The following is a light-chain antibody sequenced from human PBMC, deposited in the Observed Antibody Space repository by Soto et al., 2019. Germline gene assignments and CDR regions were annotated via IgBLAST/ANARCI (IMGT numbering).Light chain of an antibody. CDR3: QQFYSFPT. Sequence: MTQSPSSLSASVGDRIPITCRASRDIGSDLSWYQHKPGQPPKLLINWASSRESGVPDRFSGSGSGTDFALTINSLQAEDVAVYYCQQFYSFPTFGQGTKVDIK. CDR1: RDIGSD. J-gene: IGKJ1*01. V-gene: IGKV4-1*01. CDR2: WAS.